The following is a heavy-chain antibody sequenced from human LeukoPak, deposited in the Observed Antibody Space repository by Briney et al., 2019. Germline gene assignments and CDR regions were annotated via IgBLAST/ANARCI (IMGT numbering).Heavy chain of an antibody. J-gene: IGHJ4*02. D-gene: IGHD3-9*01. CDR3: ARFTGYYRDHEY. V-gene: IGHV1-24*01. CDR1: GYTLTELS. CDR2: FDPEDGET. Sequence: ASVKVSCKVSGYTLTELSMHWVRQAPGKGLEWMGGFDPEDGETIYAQKLQGRVTMTTDTSTSTAYMELRSLRSDDTAVYYCARFTGYYRDHEYWGQGTLVTVSS.